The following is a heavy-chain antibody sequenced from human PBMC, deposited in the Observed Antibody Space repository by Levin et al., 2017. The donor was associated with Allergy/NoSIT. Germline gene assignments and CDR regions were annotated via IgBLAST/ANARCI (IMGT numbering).Heavy chain of an antibody. CDR2: ISSSGSTI. J-gene: IGHJ6*02. V-gene: IGHV3-48*03. D-gene: IGHD3-10*01. Sequence: GESLKISCAASGFTFSSYEMNWVRQAPGKGLEWVSYISSSGSTIYYADSVKGRFTISRDNAKNSLYLQMNSLRAEDTAVYYCAREMVRGGYYGMDVWGQGTTVTVSS. CDR3: AREMVRGGYYGMDV. CDR1: GFTFSSYE.